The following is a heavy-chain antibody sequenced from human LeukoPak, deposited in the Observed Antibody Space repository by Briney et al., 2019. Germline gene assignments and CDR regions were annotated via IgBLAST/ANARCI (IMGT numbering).Heavy chain of an antibody. CDR3: ARGGPISSSWYRYYYYGMDV. Sequence: GGSLRLSCAASGFTFSSYAMHWVRQAPGKGLEWVAVISYDGSNKYYADSVKGRFTISRDNSKNTLYLQMNSLRAEDTAVYYCARGGPISSSWYRYYYYGMDVWGQGTTVTVSS. CDR1: GFTFSSYA. D-gene: IGHD6-13*01. J-gene: IGHJ6*02. V-gene: IGHV3-30-3*01. CDR2: ISYDGSNK.